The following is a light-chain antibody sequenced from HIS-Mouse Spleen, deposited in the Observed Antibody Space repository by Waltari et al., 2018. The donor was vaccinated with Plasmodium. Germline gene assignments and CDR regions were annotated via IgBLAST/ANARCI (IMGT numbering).Light chain of an antibody. V-gene: IGLV3-1*01. J-gene: IGLJ3*02. Sequence: SYELTQPPSVSVSPGQTASITCSGDKLGDKYACWYQQNPGKSPVLVIYQDSKRPSGIPERFSGSNSGNTATLTISGTQAMDEADYYCQAWDSSTAVFGGGTKLTVL. CDR3: QAWDSSTAV. CDR1: KLGDKY. CDR2: QDS.